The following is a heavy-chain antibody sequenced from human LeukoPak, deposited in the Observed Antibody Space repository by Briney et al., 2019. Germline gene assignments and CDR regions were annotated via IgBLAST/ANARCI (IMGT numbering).Heavy chain of an antibody. CDR3: ARRGQQLVTSYYYYYYMDV. Sequence: PSETLSLTCAVYGGSFSGYYWSWIRQPPGKGLEWIGEINHSGSTNYNPSLKSRVTISVDTSKNQFSLKLSSVTAADTAVYYCARRGQQLVTSYYYYYYMDVWGKGTTVTVSS. D-gene: IGHD6-13*01. CDR1: GGSFSGYY. V-gene: IGHV4-34*01. CDR2: INHSGST. J-gene: IGHJ6*03.